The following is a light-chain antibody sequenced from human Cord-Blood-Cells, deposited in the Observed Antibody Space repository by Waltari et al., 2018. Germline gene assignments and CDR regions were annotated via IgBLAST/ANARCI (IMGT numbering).Light chain of an antibody. Sequence: DIQMTQSPSTLSASVGDRVTITCRASQSISSWLAWYQPKPGKAPKLRIYDASSLESGVPSRFSGSGSGTEFTLTISSLQPDDFATYYCQQYNSYSYTFGQGTKLEIK. CDR2: DAS. J-gene: IGKJ2*01. V-gene: IGKV1-5*01. CDR1: QSISSW. CDR3: QQYNSYSYT.